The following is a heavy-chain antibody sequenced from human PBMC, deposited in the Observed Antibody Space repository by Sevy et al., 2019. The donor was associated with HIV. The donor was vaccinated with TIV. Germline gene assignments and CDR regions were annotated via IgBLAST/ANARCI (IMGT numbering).Heavy chain of an antibody. V-gene: IGHV4-59*13. CDR3: AGNSLYFDY. Sequence: SETLSLTCTVSGGPISSYYWSWIRQPPGKGLEWIGYIYYSGSTNYNPSLRSRVTISVDTSKNQFSLKLSSVTAADTAVYYCAGNSLYFDYWGQGTLVTVSS. CDR1: GGPISSYY. CDR2: IYYSGST. D-gene: IGHD1-7*01. J-gene: IGHJ4*02.